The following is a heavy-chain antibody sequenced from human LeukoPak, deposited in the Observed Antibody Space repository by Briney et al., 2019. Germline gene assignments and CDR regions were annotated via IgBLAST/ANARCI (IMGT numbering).Heavy chain of an antibody. V-gene: IGHV4-59*01. Sequence: SETLSLTCTVSGGSISTYYWSWIRQPPGKGLEWIGYIYYTGSTNYNPSLKSRVTISVDTSKNQFSLKLSSVTAADTAVYYCARGDYFDYWGQGTLVTVSS. CDR1: GGSISTYY. J-gene: IGHJ4*02. CDR3: ARGDYFDY. CDR2: IYYTGST.